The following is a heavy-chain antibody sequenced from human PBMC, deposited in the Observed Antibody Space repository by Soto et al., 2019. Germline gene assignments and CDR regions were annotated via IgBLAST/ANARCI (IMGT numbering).Heavy chain of an antibody. J-gene: IGHJ4*02. V-gene: IGHV3-33*01. CDR1: GFTFSSYG. D-gene: IGHD3-22*01. CDR3: ARDIYDYYDSSGWVDY. Sequence: QVQLVESGGGVVQPGRSLRLSCAASGFTFSSYGMHWVRQAPGKGLEWVAVIWYDGSNKYYADSVKGRFTISRDNSKNTLYLQMNSLRAEDTAVYYCARDIYDYYDSSGWVDYWGQGTLVTVSS. CDR2: IWYDGSNK.